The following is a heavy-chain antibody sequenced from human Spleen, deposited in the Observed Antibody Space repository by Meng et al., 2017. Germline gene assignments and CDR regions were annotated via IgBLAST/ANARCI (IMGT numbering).Heavy chain of an antibody. CDR3: ARGPTTMAHDFDY. J-gene: IGHJ4*02. D-gene: IGHD4-11*01. V-gene: IGHV4-34*01. CDR1: GGSFSGYY. Sequence: QGQLQQWAAGLLKPSETLSPTCAVYGGSFSGYYWSWIRQPPGKGLEWIGEINHSGSTNYNPSLKSRVTISVDTSKNQFSLKLSSVTAADSAVYYCARGPTTMAHDFDYWGQGTLVTVSS. CDR2: INHSGST.